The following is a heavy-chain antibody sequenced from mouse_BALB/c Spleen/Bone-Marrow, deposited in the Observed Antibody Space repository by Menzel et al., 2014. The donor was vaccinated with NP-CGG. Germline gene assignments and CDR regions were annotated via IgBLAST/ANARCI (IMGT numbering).Heavy chain of an antibody. CDR2: IYPGNVNT. D-gene: IGHD1-1*01. J-gene: IGHJ4*01. Sequence: VQLQQSRPELVKPGASVRISCKASGYTFTSYYIHWLKQRPGQGLEWIGWIYPGNVNTKYNEKFKGKATLTADKSSGTAYMQLSSLTSEDSAVYFCARSFYGRSMDYWGQGTSVTVSS. CDR1: GYTFTSYY. CDR3: ARSFYGRSMDY. V-gene: IGHV1S56*01.